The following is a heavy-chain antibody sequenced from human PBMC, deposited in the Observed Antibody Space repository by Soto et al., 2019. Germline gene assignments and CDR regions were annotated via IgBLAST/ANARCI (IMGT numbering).Heavy chain of an antibody. CDR1: GGSFSGYY. Sequence: SETLSLTCAVYGGSFSGYYWSWIRQPPGKGLEWIGEINHSGSTNYNPSLKSRVTISVDTSKNQFSLKLSSVTAADTAVYYCARRVHYYDSSGYLAPFDYWGQGALVTVSS. J-gene: IGHJ4*02. D-gene: IGHD3-22*01. CDR3: ARRVHYYDSSGYLAPFDY. CDR2: INHSGST. V-gene: IGHV4-34*01.